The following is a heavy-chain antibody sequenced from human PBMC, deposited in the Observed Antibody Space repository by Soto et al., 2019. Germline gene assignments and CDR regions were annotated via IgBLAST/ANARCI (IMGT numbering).Heavy chain of an antibody. D-gene: IGHD3-3*01. Sequence: QVQLVESGGGVVQPGRSLRLSCAASGFTFSSYGMHWVRQAPGKGLEWVAVIWYDGSNKYYADSVKGRFTISRDNSKNTLYLQMNSLRAEDTAVYYCATDLGEWLLLYYFDYWGQGTLVTVSS. CDR1: GFTFSSYG. V-gene: IGHV3-33*01. J-gene: IGHJ4*02. CDR3: ATDLGEWLLLYYFDY. CDR2: IWYDGSNK.